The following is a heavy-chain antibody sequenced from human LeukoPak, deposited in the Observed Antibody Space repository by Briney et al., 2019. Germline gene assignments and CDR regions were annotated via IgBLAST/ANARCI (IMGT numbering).Heavy chain of an antibody. CDR1: GGTFSSYA. CDR3: ARSSSYYYGSGSYNRGGWFDP. CDR2: IIPIFGTA. V-gene: IGHV1-69*13. D-gene: IGHD3-10*01. J-gene: IGHJ5*02. Sequence: GASVKVSCKASGGTFSSYAISWVRQAPGQGLEWMGGIIPIFGTANYAQEFQGRVTITADESTSTAYMELSSLRSEDTAVYYCARSSSYYYGSGSYNRGGWFDPWGQGTLVTVSS.